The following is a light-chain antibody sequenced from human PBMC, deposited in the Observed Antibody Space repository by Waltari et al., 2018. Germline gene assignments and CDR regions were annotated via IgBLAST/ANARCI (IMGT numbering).Light chain of an antibody. CDR3: QQYNSYSYS. CDR2: TAS. V-gene: IGKV1-5*03. J-gene: IGKJ2*03. Sequence: DIQMTQSPSTLSASVGDRVTLTCRASQSVSSWLAWYQQKPAKGPKLLIYTASKLESRVPSRFSGSVSRTEFTLTISSLQPDDFATYYCQQYNSYSYSFGQGTKLEIK. CDR1: QSVSSW.